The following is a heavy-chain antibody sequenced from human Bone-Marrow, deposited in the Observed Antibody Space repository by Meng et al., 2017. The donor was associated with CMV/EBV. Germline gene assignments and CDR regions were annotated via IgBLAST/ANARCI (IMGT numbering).Heavy chain of an antibody. V-gene: IGHV4-34*01. CDR2: INHSGST. Sequence: SETLSLTCAVYGGSFSGYYWSWIRQPPGKGLEWIGEINHSGSTNYNPSLKSRVTISVDTSKNQFSLKLSSVTAADTAVCYCARDYGMDVWGPGNTVNVSS. CDR3: ARDYGMDV. CDR1: GGSFSGYY. J-gene: IGHJ6*02.